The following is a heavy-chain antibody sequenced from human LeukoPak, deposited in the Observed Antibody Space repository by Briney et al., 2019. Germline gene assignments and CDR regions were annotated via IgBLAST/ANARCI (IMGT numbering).Heavy chain of an antibody. V-gene: IGHV4-61*02. Sequence: PSETLSLTCTVSGGSISSGSYYWSWIRQPAGKGLEWIGRIYTSGSTNYNPSLKSRVTISVDTSKNQFSLKLSSVTAADTAVYYCASSRTGTPRNWGQGTLVTVSS. D-gene: IGHD1-1*01. CDR2: IYTSGST. CDR1: GGSISSGSYY. CDR3: ASSRTGTPRN. J-gene: IGHJ4*02.